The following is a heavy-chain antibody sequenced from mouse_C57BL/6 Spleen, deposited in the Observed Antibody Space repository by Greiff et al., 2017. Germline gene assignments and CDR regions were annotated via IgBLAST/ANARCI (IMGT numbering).Heavy chain of an antibody. CDR2: IDPSDSYT. Sequence: QVQLQQSGAELVRPGTSVTLSCKASGYTFTSYWMHWVKQRPGQGLEWIGVIDPSDSYTNYNQKFKGKSTLTVDKSSSTAYMQLSSLTSEDSAVYYCARRKDGYLFDYWGQGTTLTVSS. CDR1: GYTFTSYW. J-gene: IGHJ2*01. CDR3: ARRKDGYLFDY. D-gene: IGHD2-3*01. V-gene: IGHV1-59*01.